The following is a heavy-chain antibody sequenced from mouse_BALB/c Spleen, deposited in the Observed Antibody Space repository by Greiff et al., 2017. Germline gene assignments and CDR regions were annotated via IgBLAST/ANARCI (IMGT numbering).Heavy chain of an antibody. CDR1: GYTFTSYW. J-gene: IGHJ4*01. CDR2: INPSTGYT. Sequence: QVHVKQSGAELAKPGASVKMSCKASGYTFTSYWMHWVKQRPGQGLEWIGYINPSTGYTEYNQKFKDKATLTADKSSSTAYMQLSSLTSEDSAVYYCARYGNYGYYAMDYWGQGTSVTVSS. D-gene: IGHD2-1*01. CDR3: ARYGNYGYYAMDY. V-gene: IGHV1-7*01.